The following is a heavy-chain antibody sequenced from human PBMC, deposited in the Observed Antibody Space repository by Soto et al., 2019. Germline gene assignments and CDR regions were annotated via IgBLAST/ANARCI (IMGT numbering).Heavy chain of an antibody. J-gene: IGHJ6*02. V-gene: IGHV4-4*07. D-gene: IGHD2-15*01. CDR1: GGSISSYY. Sequence: SETLSLTCTVSGGSISSYYWSWIRQPAGKGLEWIGRIYTSGSTNYNPSLKSRVTMSVDTSKNQFSLKLSSVTAADTAVYYCARPGGAPDCSGGSCYPLDYYYGMDVWGQGTTVTVSS. CDR2: IYTSGST. CDR3: ARPGGAPDCSGGSCYPLDYYYGMDV.